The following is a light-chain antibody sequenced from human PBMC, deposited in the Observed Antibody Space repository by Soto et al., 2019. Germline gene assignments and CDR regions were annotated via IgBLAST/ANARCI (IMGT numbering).Light chain of an antibody. Sequence: SALNQPASVFGSPGPSITISCTGTSSDVGGYNYVSWYQQHPGKAPKLMIYDVSNRPSGVSNRFSGSKSGNTASLTISGLQAEDEAEYYCSSYTSSSTDVFGSGTNVTVL. CDR3: SSYTSSSTDV. J-gene: IGLJ1*01. CDR2: DVS. CDR1: SSDVGGYNY. V-gene: IGLV2-14*01.